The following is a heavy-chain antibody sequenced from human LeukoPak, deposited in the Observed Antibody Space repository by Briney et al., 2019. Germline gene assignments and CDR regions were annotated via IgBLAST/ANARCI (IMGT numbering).Heavy chain of an antibody. D-gene: IGHD5-12*01. Sequence: GGSLRPSCAASGFTFSSYGISWLRQAPGKGLEWVSHITGSGEISHYADSVQGRFTISRDNAKNSLYLQMNSLRAEDTAVYYCARENAVATGAFDYWGRGTLVTVSS. CDR3: ARENAVATGAFDY. CDR2: ITGSGEIS. V-gene: IGHV3-48*01. CDR1: GFTFSSYG. J-gene: IGHJ4*02.